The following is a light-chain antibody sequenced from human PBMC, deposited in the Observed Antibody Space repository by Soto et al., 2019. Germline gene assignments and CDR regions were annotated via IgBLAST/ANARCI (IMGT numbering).Light chain of an antibody. CDR3: QQSYSTPRT. Sequence: DIQLTQSPSTLSGSVGDRVTITCRASQTSSSWLAWYKQKAGKAPKLLIYEASTLQRGVPSRCSGSGAGTDFTLTISSLQPEDFATYYCQQSYSTPRTFGQGTKVDIK. J-gene: IGKJ1*01. CDR2: EAS. V-gene: IGKV1-39*01. CDR1: QTSSSW.